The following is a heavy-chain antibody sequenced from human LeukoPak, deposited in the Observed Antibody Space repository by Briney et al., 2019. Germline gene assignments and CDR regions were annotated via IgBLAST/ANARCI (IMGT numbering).Heavy chain of an antibody. Sequence: SETLSLTRTVSSGSISSYYWGWIRQPPGKGLEWIGYIYYSGSTNYNPSLKSRVTISVDTSKNQFSLKLSSVTAADTAVYYCASARNYYGSGSYGYWGQGTLVTVSS. D-gene: IGHD3-10*01. J-gene: IGHJ4*02. CDR2: IYYSGST. CDR1: SGSISSYY. V-gene: IGHV4-59*12. CDR3: ASARNYYGSGSYGY.